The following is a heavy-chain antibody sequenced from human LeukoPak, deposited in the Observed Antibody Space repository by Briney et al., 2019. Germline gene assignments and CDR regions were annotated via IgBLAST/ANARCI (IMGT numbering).Heavy chain of an antibody. CDR1: GFTFSSYW. J-gene: IGHJ4*02. Sequence: PGGSLRLSCAASGFTFSSYWMSWVRQAPGKGLEWVANIKQDGSEKYYVDSVKGRFAVFRGNAKNSLSLQMSILGLEDTAVYYCARGVSWTFDNWGRGALVIVSS. CDR3: ARGVSWTFDN. CDR2: IKQDGSEK. V-gene: IGHV3-7*04. D-gene: IGHD6-13*01.